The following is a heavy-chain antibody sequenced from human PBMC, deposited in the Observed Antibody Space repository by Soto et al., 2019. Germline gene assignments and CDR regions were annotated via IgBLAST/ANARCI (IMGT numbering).Heavy chain of an antibody. V-gene: IGHV3-53*01. CDR2: IYSGGST. Sequence: EVQLVESGGGLIQPGGSLRLSCAASGFTVSSNYMSWVRQAPGKGLEWVSVIYSGGSTYYADSVKGRFTISRDNSKNALYLRLTSLRAEDTAVYYGARELRTLCGMDVWGQGTKVNV. CDR3: ARELRTLCGMDV. CDR1: GFTVSSNY. J-gene: IGHJ6*02.